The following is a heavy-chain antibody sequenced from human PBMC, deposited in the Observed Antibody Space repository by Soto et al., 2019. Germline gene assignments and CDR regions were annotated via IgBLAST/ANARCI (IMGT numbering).Heavy chain of an antibody. J-gene: IGHJ6*03. Sequence: QVQLVQSGAEVKKSGASVKVSCKASGYTFTSYDINWVRQATGQGLEWMGWMNPNSGNTGYAQKFQGRVTMTRNTSISTAYMELSSLRSEDTAVYYCARGRSIAAAGAPYYYYYYYMDVWGKGTTVTVSS. CDR3: ARGRSIAAAGAPYYYYYYYMDV. D-gene: IGHD6-13*01. CDR2: MNPNSGNT. V-gene: IGHV1-8*01. CDR1: GYTFTSYD.